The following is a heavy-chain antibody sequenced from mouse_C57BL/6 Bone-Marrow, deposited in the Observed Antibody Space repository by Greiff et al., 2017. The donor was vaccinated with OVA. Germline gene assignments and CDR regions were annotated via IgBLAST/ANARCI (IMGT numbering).Heavy chain of an antibody. J-gene: IGHJ2*01. CDR2: IDPANGNT. CDR1: GFNIKNPY. V-gene: IGHV14-3*01. D-gene: IGHD2-1*01. Sequence: EVMLVESVAELVRPGASVKLSCTASGFNIKNPYMHWVKQRPEQGLEWIGRIDPANGNTKYAPKFQGKATITADTSSNTAYLQLSSLTSEDTAIYYCARGSGNGYWGQGTTLTVSS. CDR3: ARGSGNGY.